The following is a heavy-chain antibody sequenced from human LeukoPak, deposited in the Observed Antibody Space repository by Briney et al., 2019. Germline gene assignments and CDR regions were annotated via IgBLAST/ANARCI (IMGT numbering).Heavy chain of an antibody. CDR3: ARAEYYYDSSGYFDY. V-gene: IGHV4-61*02. CDR2: IYTSGST. J-gene: IGHJ4*02. CDR1: GGSISSGSYY. D-gene: IGHD3-22*01. Sequence: SETLSLTCTVSGGSISSGSYYWSWIRQPAGKGLEWIGRIYTSGSTNYNPSLKSRVTMSVDTSKNQFSLKLSSVTAADTAVYYCARAEYYYDSSGYFDYWGQGTLVTVSS.